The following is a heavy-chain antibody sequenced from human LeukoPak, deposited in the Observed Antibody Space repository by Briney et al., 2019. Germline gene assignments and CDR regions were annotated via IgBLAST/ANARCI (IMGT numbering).Heavy chain of an antibody. CDR1: GFTFSSYE. J-gene: IGHJ4*02. Sequence: GGSLRLSCAASGFTFSSYEMNWIRQAPGKGLEWISYISNSGSTKYYADSVKGRFTISRDDAKNSVFLQMNSLRAEDTAVYYCAAVIDYWGQGTLVTVSS. V-gene: IGHV3-48*03. CDR3: AAVIDY. CDR2: ISNSGSTK.